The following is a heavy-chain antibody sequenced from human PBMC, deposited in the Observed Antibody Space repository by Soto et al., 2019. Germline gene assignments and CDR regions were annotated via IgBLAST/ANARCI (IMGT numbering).Heavy chain of an antibody. CDR3: ARIDFWSGMDV. D-gene: IGHD3-3*01. CDR2: INSDGSTT. Sequence: EVQLVESGGGLLQPGGSRRLSCAASGFTFSNYWMHWVRQAPGKGLVWVSRINSDGSTTNYADSVKGRFTISRDNAKNTLPLQMNSLRADDTAVYYCARIDFWSGMDVGGQGTTVPVSS. CDR1: GFTFSNYW. J-gene: IGHJ6*02. V-gene: IGHV3-74*01.